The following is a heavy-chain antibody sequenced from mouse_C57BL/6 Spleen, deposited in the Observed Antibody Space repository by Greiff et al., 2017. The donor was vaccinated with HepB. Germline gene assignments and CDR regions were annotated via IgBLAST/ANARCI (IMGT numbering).Heavy chain of an antibody. CDR1: GFSLTSYG. D-gene: IGHD1-1*01. V-gene: IGHV2-6*01. Sequence: VQLVESGPGLVAPSQSLSITCTVSGFSLTSYGVDWVRQSPGKGLEWLGVIWGVGSTNYNSALKSRLSISKDNSKSQVFLKMNSLQTDDTAMYYCASGDYYGSSYPFAYWGQGTLVTVSA. J-gene: IGHJ3*01. CDR3: ASGDYYGSSYPFAY. CDR2: IWGVGST.